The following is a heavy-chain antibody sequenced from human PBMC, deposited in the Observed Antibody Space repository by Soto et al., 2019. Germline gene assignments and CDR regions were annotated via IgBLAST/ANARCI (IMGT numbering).Heavy chain of an antibody. D-gene: IGHD2-2*01. J-gene: IGHJ6*03. V-gene: IGHV3-73*01. Sequence: GGSLRLSCAASGFTFSGSAMHWVRQASGKGLEWVGRIRSKANSYATAYAASAKGRFTISRDDSKYRAYLQMTSLKTKDRVVYYCTRHKDIVVVPAAIDKNYYYYMDVWGKGTTVTVSS. CDR2: IRSKANSYAT. CDR1: GFTFSGSA. CDR3: TRHKDIVVVPAAIDKNYYYYMDV.